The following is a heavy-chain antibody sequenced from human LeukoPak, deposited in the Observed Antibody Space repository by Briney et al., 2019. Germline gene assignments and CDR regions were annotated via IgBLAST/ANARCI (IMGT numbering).Heavy chain of an antibody. Sequence: GGSLRLSCAASGSTFSSYAMHWVRQAPGKGLEYVSAISSNGGSTYYANSVKGRFTISRDNSKNTLYLQMGSLRAEDMAVYYCARVSSGYYLYYFDYWGQGTLVTVSS. V-gene: IGHV3-64*01. D-gene: IGHD3-22*01. CDR1: GSTFSSYA. CDR3: ARVSSGYYLYYFDY. CDR2: ISSNGGST. J-gene: IGHJ4*02.